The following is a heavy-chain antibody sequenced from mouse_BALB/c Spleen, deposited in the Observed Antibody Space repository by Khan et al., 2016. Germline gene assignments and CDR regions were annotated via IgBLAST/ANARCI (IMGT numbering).Heavy chain of an antibody. D-gene: IGHD2-3*01. CDR2: IYPGNVNT. CDR1: GYTFTSYY. Sequence: QVQLKQSGPELVKPGASVRISCKASGYTFTSYYIHWVKQRPGQGLEWIGWIYPGNVNTKYNEKFKGKATLTADKSSSTVYMQLSSLTSEDSAVYFCARTVDGYHFDYWGQGTTLTVSS. CDR3: ARTVDGYHFDY. V-gene: IGHV1S56*01. J-gene: IGHJ2*01.